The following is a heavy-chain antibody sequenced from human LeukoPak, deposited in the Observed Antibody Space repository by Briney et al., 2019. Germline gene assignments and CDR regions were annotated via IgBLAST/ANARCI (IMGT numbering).Heavy chain of an antibody. Sequence: PGGSLRLSCAASGFTFSSYWMSWVRQAPGKGLEWVANIKQDGSGKYYVDSVKGRFTISRANAKNSLYLQMNSLRAEDTAEYDCERGTIAAAGYYYFDYWGQGTQVTVSS. J-gene: IGHJ4*02. CDR2: IKQDGSGK. CDR1: GFTFSSYW. CDR3: ERGTIAAAGYYYFDY. V-gene: IGHV3-7*04. D-gene: IGHD6-13*01.